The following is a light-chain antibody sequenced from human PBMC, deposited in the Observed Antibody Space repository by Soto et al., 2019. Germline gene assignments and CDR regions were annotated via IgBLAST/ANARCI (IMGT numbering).Light chain of an antibody. CDR3: LQYHNLWA. V-gene: IGKV3-20*01. Sequence: EIVLTQSPGTLSLSPGERATLSCWASQSVSSSYLAWYQQKPGQAPRVLIYGASSRATGIPDRFSGSGSGTEFTLTISSLQSEDFTVYSCLQYHNLWAFGQGTKVDIK. CDR1: QSVSSSY. J-gene: IGKJ1*01. CDR2: GAS.